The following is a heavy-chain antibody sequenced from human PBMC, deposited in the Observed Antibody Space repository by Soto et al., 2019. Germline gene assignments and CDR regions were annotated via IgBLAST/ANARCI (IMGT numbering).Heavy chain of an antibody. D-gene: IGHD1-26*01. J-gene: IGHJ5*02. V-gene: IGHV3-48*03. CDR3: ERCPELRGSSFDP. CDR2: SDTRRSPI. CDR1: GFAFRISE. Sequence: PVGSLILSCSASGFAFRISEMDWPRQAPGKGLEWLSYSDTRRSPIHYADSEERRINIPRANTKNSLYLHLRSPRVEYTAVYYDERCPELRGSSFDPWGQGTLVTVSS.